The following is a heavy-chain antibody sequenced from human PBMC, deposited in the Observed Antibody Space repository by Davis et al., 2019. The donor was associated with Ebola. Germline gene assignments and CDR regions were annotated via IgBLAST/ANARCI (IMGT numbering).Heavy chain of an antibody. CDR2: LRHDDRVE. D-gene: IGHD2/OR15-2a*01. CDR3: ARDPAGASRHFYYMDV. Sequence: GESLKISCAASGFTFSGYEMNWVRQAPGKGLEWVAYLRHDDRVEYYADSVKGRFTISRDNSKNTLYLQVNSLRVDDTGLYYCARDPAGASRHFYYMDVWGQGTTVTVSS. CDR1: GFTFSGYE. J-gene: IGHJ6*03. V-gene: IGHV3-30*02.